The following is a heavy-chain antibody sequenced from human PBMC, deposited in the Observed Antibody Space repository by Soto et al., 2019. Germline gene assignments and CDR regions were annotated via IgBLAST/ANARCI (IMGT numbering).Heavy chain of an antibody. Sequence: PSETLSLTCDVSGVSISSGNWWSWVRHPPGKGLEWIAEVYNDGSANYHPSLESRATISVDRSKNQFSLRLSSVTAADTGKYYCARLVYDSRLNYLYFDHWGQGTLVTVS. CDR1: GVSISSGNW. J-gene: IGHJ4*02. CDR3: ARLVYDSRLNYLYFDH. CDR2: VYNDGSA. V-gene: IGHV4-4*02. D-gene: IGHD3-22*01.